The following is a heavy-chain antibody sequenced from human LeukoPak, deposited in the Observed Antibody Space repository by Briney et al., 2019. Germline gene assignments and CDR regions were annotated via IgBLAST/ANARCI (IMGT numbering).Heavy chain of an antibody. Sequence: GGSLRLSCAASGFTFSSYAMSWVGQAPGGGLEGVSAISGNGANTYYADSVKGRFTISRDNSKNMLYLQMNGLRAEDTAVYYCAKDRPPDYWGQGTLVTVSS. V-gene: IGHV3-23*01. CDR3: AKDRPPDY. J-gene: IGHJ4*02. CDR2: ISGNGANT. CDR1: GFTFSSYA.